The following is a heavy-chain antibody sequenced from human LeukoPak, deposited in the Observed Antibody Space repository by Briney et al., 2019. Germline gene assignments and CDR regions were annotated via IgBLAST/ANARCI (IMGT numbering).Heavy chain of an antibody. CDR1: GFTFNDYA. J-gene: IGHJ3*02. CDR3: ARAERIGPDAFDI. Sequence: GGSLRLSCAASGFTFNDYAMSWVRQAPGKGLEWVSTVSVNGGSTYYADSVKGRFTISRDNSKNSLYLQMNSLRAEDTAVYYCARAERIGPDAFDIWGQGTMVTVSS. CDR2: VSVNGGST. V-gene: IGHV3-23*01. D-gene: IGHD2/OR15-2a*01.